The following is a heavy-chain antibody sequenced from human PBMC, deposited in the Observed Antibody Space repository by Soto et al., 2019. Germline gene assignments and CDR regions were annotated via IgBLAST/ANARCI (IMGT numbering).Heavy chain of an antibody. CDR1: GFTFDSCG. CDR2: ISYDGSNK. CDR3: ARESRDGYNDAFDI. Sequence: PGGSLRLSCVASGFTFDSCGMNWVRQAPGKGLEWVAVISYDGSNKYYADSVKGRFTISRDNSKNTLYLQMNSLRAEDTAVYYCARESRDGYNDAFDIWGQGTMVTVSS. V-gene: IGHV3-30*03. J-gene: IGHJ3*02. D-gene: IGHD5-12*01.